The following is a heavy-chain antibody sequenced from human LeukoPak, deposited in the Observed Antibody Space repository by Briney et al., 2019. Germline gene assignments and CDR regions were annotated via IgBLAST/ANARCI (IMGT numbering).Heavy chain of an antibody. V-gene: IGHV3-23*01. D-gene: IGHD5-24*01. CDR1: GFTFSSYA. Sequence: GGSLRLSCAASGFTFSSYAMSWVRQAPGKGLEWVSAISGSGGSTYYADSVKGRFTISRDNSKNTLYLQMNSLRAEDTAVYYCAKDREEVEMATIVDYWGQGTLVTVSS. J-gene: IGHJ4*02. CDR3: AKDREEVEMATIVDY. CDR2: ISGSGGST.